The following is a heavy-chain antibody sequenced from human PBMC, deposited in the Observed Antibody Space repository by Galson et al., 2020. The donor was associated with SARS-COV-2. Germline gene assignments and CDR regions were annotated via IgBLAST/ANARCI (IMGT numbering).Heavy chain of an antibody. D-gene: IGHD3-22*01. V-gene: IGHV4-59*01. J-gene: IGHJ6*02. CDR3: PITYYYDSSGFIPYGMDV. CDR2: IYYSGST. Sequence: SETLSLTCTVSGGSISSYYWSWIRQPPGKGLAWIGYIYYSGSTNYNPSLKSRVTISVDTSKNQFSLKLSSVTAADTAVYYCPITYYYDSSGFIPYGMDVWGQGTTVTVSS. CDR1: GGSISSYY.